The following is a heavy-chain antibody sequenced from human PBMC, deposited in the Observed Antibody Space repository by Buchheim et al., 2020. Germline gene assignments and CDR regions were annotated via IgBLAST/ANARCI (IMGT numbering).Heavy chain of an antibody. J-gene: IGHJ4*02. D-gene: IGHD6-13*01. CDR3: AREEYSSSWYSDY. Sequence: QVQLVESGGGVVQPGRSLRLSCAASGFTFSSYAMHWVRQAPGKGLEWVAVISYDGSNKYYADSVKGRFTISRANSKHTLYLQMNSLRAEDTAVYYCAREEYSSSWYSDYWGQGTL. CDR2: ISYDGSNK. CDR1: GFTFSSYA. V-gene: IGHV3-30*14.